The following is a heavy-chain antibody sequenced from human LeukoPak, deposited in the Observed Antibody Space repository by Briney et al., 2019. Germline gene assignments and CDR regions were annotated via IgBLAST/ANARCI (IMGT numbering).Heavy chain of an antibody. CDR3: ARLYSSSSGKAFDI. CDR1: GFTFSAYG. CDR2: IWYDGSNK. V-gene: IGHV3-33*01. D-gene: IGHD6-6*01. J-gene: IGHJ3*02. Sequence: PGGSLRLSCAASGFTFSAYGMHWVRQAPGKGPEWVAVIWYDGSNKYYADSVKGRFTISRDNSKNTLYLQMNSLRAEDTAVYYCARLYSSSSGKAFDIWGQGTMVTVSS.